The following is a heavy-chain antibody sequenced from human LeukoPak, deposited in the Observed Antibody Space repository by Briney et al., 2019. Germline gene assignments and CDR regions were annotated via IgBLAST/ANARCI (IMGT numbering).Heavy chain of an antibody. V-gene: IGHV3-23*01. CDR1: GFTFSSYA. CDR3: AISEWFGVGDY. D-gene: IGHD3-10*01. J-gene: IGHJ4*02. Sequence: GRSLRLSCAASGFTFSSYAMSWVRQAPGKGLEWVSAISGSGGSTYYADSVKGRFTISRDNSKNTLYLQMNSLRAEDTAVYYCAISEWFGVGDYWGQGTLVTVSS. CDR2: ISGSGGST.